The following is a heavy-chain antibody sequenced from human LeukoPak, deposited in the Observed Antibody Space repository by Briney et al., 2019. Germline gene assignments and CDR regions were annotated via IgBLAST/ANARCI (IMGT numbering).Heavy chain of an antibody. CDR3: ARGQGFWGYYYYYMDV. V-gene: IGHV4-34*01. CDR1: GGSFSGYY. Sequence: SETLSLTCAVYGGSFSGYYWSWIRQPPGKGLEWIGEINHSGSTNYNPSLKGRVTISVDTSKNQFSLKLSSVIAADTAVYYCARGQGFWGYYYYYMDVWGKGTTVTVSS. J-gene: IGHJ6*03. CDR2: INHSGST. D-gene: IGHD3-16*01.